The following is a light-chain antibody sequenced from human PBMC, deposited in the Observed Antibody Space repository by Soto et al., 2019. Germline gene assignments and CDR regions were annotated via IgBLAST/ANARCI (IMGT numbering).Light chain of an antibody. CDR3: QLYGSSPFT. CDR2: ASS. V-gene: IGKV3-11*01. CDR1: QSVGSY. Sequence: EIVLTQSPDTLSLSPGEGATLSCRASQSVGSYLAWYQQKPGQAPRLLIYASSNRATGIPARFSGSGSGIDFTLTISSLEPEDFAVYYCQLYGSSPFTFGQGTKLEIK. J-gene: IGKJ2*01.